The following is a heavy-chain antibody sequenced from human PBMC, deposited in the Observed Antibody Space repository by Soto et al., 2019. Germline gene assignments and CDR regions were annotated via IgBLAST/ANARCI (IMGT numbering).Heavy chain of an antibody. J-gene: IGHJ5*02. CDR2: ISSSSSTI. D-gene: IGHD2-15*01. Sequence: GGSLRLSCAASGFTFSSYSMNWVRQAPGKGLEWVSYISSSSSTIYYAKPVKGRFTISRDNAKNSLYLQMNSLRAEDTAVYYCARERVVVVAARGNWFDPWGKGTLVTVSS. CDR1: GFTFSSYS. V-gene: IGHV3-48*01. CDR3: ARERVVVVAARGNWFDP.